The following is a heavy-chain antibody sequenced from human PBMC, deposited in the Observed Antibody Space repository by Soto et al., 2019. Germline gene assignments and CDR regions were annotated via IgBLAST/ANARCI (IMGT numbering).Heavy chain of an antibody. J-gene: IGHJ3*02. D-gene: IGHD6-6*01. Sequence: GGSLSLSCAASGFTFSSYAMHWVRQAPGKGLEWVAVISYDGSNKYYADSVKGRFTISRDNSKNTLYLQMNSLRAEDTAVYYCARDPTRYSSSSQAPFDIWGQGTMVTVSS. CDR3: ARDPTRYSSSSQAPFDI. CDR2: ISYDGSNK. V-gene: IGHV3-30-3*01. CDR1: GFTFSSYA.